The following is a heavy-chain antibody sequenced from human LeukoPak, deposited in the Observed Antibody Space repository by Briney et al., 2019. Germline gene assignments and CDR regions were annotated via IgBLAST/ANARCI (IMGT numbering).Heavy chain of an antibody. Sequence: PSETLSLTCTVSGVSISDYCWSWVRQPPGKGLEWIGYIYYTGSTDYNPSLKSRVTMSLDTSKNQFSLNLRSVTATDTAVYYCARRTYYDTLTGYNYWYFDLWGRGTLVTVSS. CDR2: IYYTGST. CDR1: GVSISDYC. D-gene: IGHD3-9*01. J-gene: IGHJ2*01. CDR3: ARRTYYDTLTGYNYWYFDL. V-gene: IGHV4-59*01.